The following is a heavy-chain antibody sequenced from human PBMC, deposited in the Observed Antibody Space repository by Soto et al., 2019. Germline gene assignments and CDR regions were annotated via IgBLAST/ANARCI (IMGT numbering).Heavy chain of an antibody. CDR1: GFTFSSYG. V-gene: IGHV3-33*01. CDR3: AREGERYCSSTSCYSRSGYYYYGMDV. CDR2: IWYDGSNK. Sequence: PGGSLRLSCAASGFTFSSYGMHWVRQAPGKGLEWVAVIWYDGSNKYYADSVKGRFTISRDNSKNTLYLQMNSLRAEDTAVYYCAREGERYCSSTSCYSRSGYYYYGMDVWGQGTTVTVSS. J-gene: IGHJ6*02. D-gene: IGHD2-2*02.